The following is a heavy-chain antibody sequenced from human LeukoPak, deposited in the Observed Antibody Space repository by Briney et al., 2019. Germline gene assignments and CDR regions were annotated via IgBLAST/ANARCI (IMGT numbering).Heavy chain of an antibody. D-gene: IGHD2/OR15-2a*01. CDR3: ARDFSDXXNDRSFDY. CDR2: IYYSWST. V-gene: IGHV4-59*01. J-gene: IGHJ4*02. Sequence: PSETLSLTCTVSGGFISRYYWSWIRQPPWKGLEWIGDIYYSWSTNYNPSIKSRVTISVDTSKFQFSLKLSSVTAADPAVYYCARDFSDXXNDRSFDYWSQGTLVTVSS. CDR1: GGFISRYY.